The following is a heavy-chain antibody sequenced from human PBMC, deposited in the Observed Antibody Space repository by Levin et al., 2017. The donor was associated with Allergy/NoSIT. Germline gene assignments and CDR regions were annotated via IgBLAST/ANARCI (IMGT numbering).Heavy chain of an antibody. CDR2: INPNSGGT. D-gene: IGHD2-15*01. CDR1: GYTFTGYY. J-gene: IGHJ6*02. CDR3: ARAGICSGGSCYLFYYDYGMDV. V-gene: IGHV1-2*02. Sequence: ASVKVSCKASGYTFTGYYMHWVRQAPGQGLEWMGWINPNSGGTNYAQKFQGRVTMTRDTSISTAYMELSRLRSDDTAVYYCARAGICSGGSCYLFYYDYGMDVWGQGTTVTVSS.